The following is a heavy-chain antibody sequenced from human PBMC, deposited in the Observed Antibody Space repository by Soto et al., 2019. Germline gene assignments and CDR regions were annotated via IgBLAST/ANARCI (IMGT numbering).Heavy chain of an antibody. D-gene: IGHD3-22*01. CDR3: ASALTCGYVGFDY. CDR1: GASISRDDYY. V-gene: IGHV4-31*03. Sequence: QVQLQESGPGLVKPSQTLSLTCSVSGASISRDDYYWSWIRQHPGKGLEWIAYIYSSGNSYYNPSLSSRVAISLDTSKNQFSLRLSSVTAADTGVYYCASALTCGYVGFDYWGQGTPATVSS. CDR2: IYSSGNS. J-gene: IGHJ4*02.